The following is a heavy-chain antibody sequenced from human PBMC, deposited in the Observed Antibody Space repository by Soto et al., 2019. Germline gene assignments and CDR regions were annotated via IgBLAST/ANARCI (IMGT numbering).Heavy chain of an antibody. V-gene: IGHV3-11*01. Sequence: PGGSLRLACAASEFTFGDYYMSCIRLALGKGLEWLSYISTTSSTIYYADSVKGRFTVSRDNAKNSLFLQMNSLRVEDTAVYYCVRGSVVVVARNAFATSSQGTMVTGS. CDR2: ISTTSSTI. CDR3: VRGSVVVVARNAFAT. CDR1: EFTFGDYY. D-gene: IGHD2-15*01. J-gene: IGHJ3*02.